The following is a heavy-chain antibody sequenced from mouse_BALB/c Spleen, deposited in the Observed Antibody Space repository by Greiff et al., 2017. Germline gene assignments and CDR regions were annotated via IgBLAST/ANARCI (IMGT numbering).Heavy chain of an antibody. V-gene: IGHV1-26*01. CDR2: VNPNNGGT. J-gene: IGHJ3*01. D-gene: IGHD2-14*01. CDR3: ASGDRYDRFPAY. Sequence: VQLKQSGPDLVKPGASVKISCKASGYSFTGYYMHWVKQSHGKSLEWIGRVNPNNGGTSYNQKYKGKAVLTVDKSSSTAYMELRSLTSEDSAVYYCASGDRYDRFPAYWGQGTLVTVSA. CDR1: GYSFTGYY.